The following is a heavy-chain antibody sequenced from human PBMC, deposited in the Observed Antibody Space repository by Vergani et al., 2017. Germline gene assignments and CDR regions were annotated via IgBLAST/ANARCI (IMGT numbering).Heavy chain of an antibody. CDR1: GYSFTSYW. Sequence: EVQLVQSGAEVKKPGESLKISCKGSGYSFTSYWIGWVRQMPGKGLEWMGIIYPGDSDTRYSPSFQGQVTISADKSISTAYLQWSSLKASDTAMYYCARAERQQQLDVAWYFDLWGRGTLVTVSS. J-gene: IGHJ2*01. V-gene: IGHV5-51*01. D-gene: IGHD6-13*01. CDR3: ARAERQQQLDVAWYFDL. CDR2: IYPGDSDT.